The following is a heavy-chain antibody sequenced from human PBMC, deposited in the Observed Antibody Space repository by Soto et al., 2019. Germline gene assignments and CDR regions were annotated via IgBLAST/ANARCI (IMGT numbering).Heavy chain of an antibody. D-gene: IGHD4-17*01. Sequence: GGSLILSCAASGFTFSSYAMHWVRQAPGKGLEYVSAISSNGGSTYYANSVKGRFTISRDNSKNTLYLQMGSLRAEDMAVYYCARGTQTTVDYWGQGTLVTVSS. CDR1: GFTFSSYA. J-gene: IGHJ4*02. V-gene: IGHV3-64*01. CDR2: ISSNGGST. CDR3: ARGTQTTVDY.